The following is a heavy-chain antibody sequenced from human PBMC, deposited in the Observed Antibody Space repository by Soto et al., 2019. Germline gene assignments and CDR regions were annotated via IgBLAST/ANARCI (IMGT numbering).Heavy chain of an antibody. V-gene: IGHV3-30*18. D-gene: IGHD6-25*01. Sequence: QVQLVESGGGVVQPGRSLRLSCAASGFTFSSYGMHWVRQAPGKGLEWVAVISYGGSNTYYADSVKGRFTISRDNSKNTSDLQMNRLRAEDTAVYYGAKDDGRAAADTLDYWGQGTLVTVSS. CDR3: AKDDGRAAADTLDY. J-gene: IGHJ4*02. CDR2: ISYGGSNT. CDR1: GFTFSSYG.